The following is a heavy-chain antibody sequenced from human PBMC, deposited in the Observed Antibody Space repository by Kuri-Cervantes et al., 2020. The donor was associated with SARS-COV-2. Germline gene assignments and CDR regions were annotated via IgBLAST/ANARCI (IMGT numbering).Heavy chain of an antibody. J-gene: IGHJ5*02. D-gene: IGHD1-26*01. CDR3: AREWELLRGWFDP. Sequence: SQTLSLTCAVYGGSFSGYYWSWIRQPPGKGLEWIVEINHSGSTNYNPSLKSRVTLSVDTSKNQFSLKPSSVTAADTAVYYCAREWELLRGWFDPWGQGTLVTVSS. CDR2: INHSGST. CDR1: GGSFSGYY. V-gene: IGHV4-34*01.